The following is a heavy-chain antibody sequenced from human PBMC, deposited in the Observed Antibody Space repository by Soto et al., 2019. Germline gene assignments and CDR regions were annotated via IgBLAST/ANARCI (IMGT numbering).Heavy chain of an antibody. D-gene: IGHD3-22*01. CDR2: IYPGDSDT. V-gene: IGHV5-51*01. Sequence: PGESLKISCKGSGYSFTSYWIGWVRQMPGKGLEWMGIIYPGDSDTRYSPSFQGQVTISADKSISTAYLQWSSLKASDTAMYYCARVTDSSGYYYLSYYFDYWGQGTLVTVSS. CDR3: ARVTDSSGYYYLSYYFDY. J-gene: IGHJ4*02. CDR1: GYSFTSYW.